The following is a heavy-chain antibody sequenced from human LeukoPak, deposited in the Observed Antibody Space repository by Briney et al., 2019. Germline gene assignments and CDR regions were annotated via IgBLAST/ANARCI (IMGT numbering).Heavy chain of an antibody. CDR2: IIPILGIA. J-gene: IGHJ4*02. CDR1: GGTFSSYA. D-gene: IGHD3-9*01. V-gene: IGHV1-69*04. CDR3: AKTLTDKKYFDWLFYDY. Sequence: SVKVSCKASGGTFSSYAISWVRQAPGQGLEWMGRIIPILGIANYAQKFQGRVTITADKSTSTAYMELSSLRSEDTAVYYCAKTLTDKKYFDWLFYDYWGQGTLVTVSS.